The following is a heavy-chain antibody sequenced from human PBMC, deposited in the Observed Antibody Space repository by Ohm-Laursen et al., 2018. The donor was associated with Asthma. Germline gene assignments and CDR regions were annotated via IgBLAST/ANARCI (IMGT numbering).Heavy chain of an antibody. Sequence: SVKVSCKASGYTFTNYGITWVRQAPGQGLEWMGGIIPIFGIANYAQKFQGRVTITADKSTSTAYMELSSLRSDDTAVYYCARDPGCSSTSCYGMYNWFDPWGQGTLVTVSS. CDR3: ARDPGCSSTSCYGMYNWFDP. D-gene: IGHD2-2*01. CDR2: IIPIFGIA. V-gene: IGHV1-69*10. CDR1: GYTFTNYG. J-gene: IGHJ5*02.